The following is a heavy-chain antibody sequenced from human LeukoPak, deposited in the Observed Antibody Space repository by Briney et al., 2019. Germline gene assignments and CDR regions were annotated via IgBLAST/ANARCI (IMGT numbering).Heavy chain of an antibody. J-gene: IGHJ6*03. CDR3: ARAYGSGSYYDYYYYMDV. D-gene: IGHD3-10*01. Sequence: GASVKVSCKASGYTFTGYYMHWVRQAPGQGLEWMGWINPNSGGTNYAQKFQGRVTMTRDTSISTAYMELSRLRSDDTAVYYCARAYGSGSYYDYYYYMDVWGKGTTVTISS. CDR1: GYTFTGYY. CDR2: INPNSGGT. V-gene: IGHV1-2*02.